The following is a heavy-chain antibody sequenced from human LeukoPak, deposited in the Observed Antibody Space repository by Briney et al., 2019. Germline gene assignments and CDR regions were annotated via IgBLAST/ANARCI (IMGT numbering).Heavy chain of an antibody. V-gene: IGHV3-11*01. J-gene: IGHJ5*02. D-gene: IGHD2-2*01. CDR3: ARRNGYCSSTSCPGWFDP. CDR1: GFTFSDYY. Sequence: PGGSLRLSCAASGFTFSDYYMSWIRQAPGKGLEWVSYISSSGSTIYYADSVKGRFTISRDNAKNSLYPQMNSLRAEDTAVYYCARRNGYCSSTSCPGWFDPWGQGTLVTVSS. CDR2: ISSSGSTI.